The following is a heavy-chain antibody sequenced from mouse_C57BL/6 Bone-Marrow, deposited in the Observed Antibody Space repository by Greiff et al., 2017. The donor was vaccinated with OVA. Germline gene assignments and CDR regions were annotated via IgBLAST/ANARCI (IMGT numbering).Heavy chain of an antibody. V-gene: IGHV2-6-1*01. J-gene: IGHJ1*03. Sequence: QVHVKQSGPGLVAPSQSLSITCTVSGFSLTSYGVHWVRQTPGKGLEWLVVIWRDGSTTYTSALKSRLSISKDNSKIQVFLKMNSLQTDDTAMYYCARQGGLYWYFDVWGTGTTVTVSS. CDR1: GFSLTSYG. CDR2: IWRDGST. CDR3: ARQGGLYWYFDV.